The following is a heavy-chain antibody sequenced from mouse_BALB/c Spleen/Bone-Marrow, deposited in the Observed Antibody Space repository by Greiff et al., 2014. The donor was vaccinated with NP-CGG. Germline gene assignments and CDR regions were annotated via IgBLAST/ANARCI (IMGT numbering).Heavy chain of an antibody. V-gene: IGHV1-54*01. CDR1: GYAFTNYL. D-gene: IGHD2-4*01. CDR2: VNSGSGGT. Sequence: VQLQQSGAELVRPGTSVKVSCKGSGYAFTNYLIEWVKQRPGQGLEWIGVVNSGSGGTKYNEKFKGKATLTADKSSSTAYMQLSSLASDDSAFYFCARAITDAMDYWGQGTSVTVSS. CDR3: ARAITDAMDY. J-gene: IGHJ4*01.